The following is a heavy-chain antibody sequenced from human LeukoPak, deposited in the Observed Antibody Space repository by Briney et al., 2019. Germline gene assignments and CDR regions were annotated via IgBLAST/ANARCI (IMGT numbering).Heavy chain of an antibody. CDR1: GGSISSSSYY. CDR3: ARHGNGEDFDY. V-gene: IGHV4-39*01. J-gene: IGHJ4*02. D-gene: IGHD4-17*01. Sequence: SETLSLTCTDSGGSISSSSYYWGWIRQPPGEWLEWIGSIYYSGSTYYNPSLKSRVTISVDTSKNQFSLKLSSVTAADTAVYYCARHGNGEDFDYWGQGTLVTVSS. CDR2: IYYSGST.